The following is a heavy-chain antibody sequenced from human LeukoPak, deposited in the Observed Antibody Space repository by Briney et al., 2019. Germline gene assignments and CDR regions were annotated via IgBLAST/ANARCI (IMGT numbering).Heavy chain of an antibody. CDR1: GYTFTSYY. V-gene: IGHV1-46*01. J-gene: IGHJ5*02. D-gene: IGHD2-2*01. CDR3: ARGLGRYCSSTSCYYFP. CDR2: INPSGGST. Sequence: ASVTVSCKASGYTFTSYYMHWVRQAPGQGLEWMGIINPSGGSTSYAQKFQGRVTMTRDMPTSTVYMELSSLRSEDTAVYYCARGLGRYCSSTSCYYFPWGQGTLVTVSS.